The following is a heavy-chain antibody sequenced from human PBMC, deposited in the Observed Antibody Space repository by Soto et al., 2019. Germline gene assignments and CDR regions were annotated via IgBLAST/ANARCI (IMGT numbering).Heavy chain of an antibody. CDR1: GDTFTNYG. Sequence: QVQLLQSGAEVKRPGASVKVSCAASGDTFTNYGISWVRQAPGQGLEWMGWISNYNGKTNHAQRIHGIVTTTTYTSTSTVYVELRSLTSDDKAVYYCSRFIMVGGWFDANYYFGMDRWGQGTTVTVSS. CDR2: ISNYNGKT. CDR3: SRFIMVGGWFDANYYFGMDR. V-gene: IGHV1-18*01. J-gene: IGHJ6*02. D-gene: IGHD6-19*01.